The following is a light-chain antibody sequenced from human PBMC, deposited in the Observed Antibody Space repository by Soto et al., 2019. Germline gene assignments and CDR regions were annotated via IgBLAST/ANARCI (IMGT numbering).Light chain of an antibody. J-gene: IGKJ1*01. Sequence: EIMLTQSPATLSLSPGERATLSCRASQSVSSFLAWYQQKPGQAPRLLIYGASSRATGIPDRFSGSGSGTDFTLTISRLEPEDFAVYYCQQYGSSSWTFGQGTKV. V-gene: IGKV3-20*01. CDR1: QSVSSF. CDR2: GAS. CDR3: QQYGSSSWT.